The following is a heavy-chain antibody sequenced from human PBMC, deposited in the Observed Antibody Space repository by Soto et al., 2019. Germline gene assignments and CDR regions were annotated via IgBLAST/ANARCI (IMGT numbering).Heavy chain of an antibody. CDR2: IWYDGSNK. CDR1: GFTFSSYG. CDR3: PRHSLSPGYSYGYLFDY. D-gene: IGHD5-18*01. Sequence: GGSLRLSCAASGFTFSSYGMHWVRQAPGKGLEWVAVIWYDGSNKYYADSVKGRFTISRDNSKNTLYLQMNSLRAEDTAVYYCPRHSLSPGYSYGYLFDYWGQGTLVTVSS. V-gene: IGHV3-33*01. J-gene: IGHJ4*02.